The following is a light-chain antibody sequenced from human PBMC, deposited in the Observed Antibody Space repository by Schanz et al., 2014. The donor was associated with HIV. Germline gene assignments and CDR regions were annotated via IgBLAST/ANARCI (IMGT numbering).Light chain of an antibody. Sequence: EIVLTQSPATLSLSPGARATLSCRASQSVSSYLAWYQQKPGQAPRLLIYDASNRATGIPARFSGSGSGTEFTLTISSLQSEDFAVYHCQQYNNWPLAFGGGTKVEIK. CDR1: QSVSSY. CDR3: QQYNNWPLA. CDR2: DAS. J-gene: IGKJ4*01. V-gene: IGKV3-11*01.